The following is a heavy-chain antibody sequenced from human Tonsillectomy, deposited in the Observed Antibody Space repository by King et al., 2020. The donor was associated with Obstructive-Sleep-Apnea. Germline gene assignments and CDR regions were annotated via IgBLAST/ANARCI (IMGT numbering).Heavy chain of an antibody. J-gene: IGHJ4*02. V-gene: IGHV4-59*01. CDR3: ARGPVGQWLVLDY. CDR1: GGSISSYY. Sequence: LPLQESGPGLVKPSETLSLTCTVSGGSISSYYWSWIRPPPGKGLEWIGYFYYSGSTNYNPSLKSRVTISVDTSKNQFSLKLSSVTAADTAVYYCARGPVGQWLVLDYWGQGTLVTVSS. D-gene: IGHD6-19*01. CDR2: FYYSGST.